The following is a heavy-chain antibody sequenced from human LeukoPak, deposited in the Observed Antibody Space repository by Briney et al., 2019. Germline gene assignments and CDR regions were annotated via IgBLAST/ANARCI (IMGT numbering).Heavy chain of an antibody. V-gene: IGHV4-38-2*01. CDR3: ARGIVGATTRSFV. Sequence: PSETLSLTCAVSGYSISSGYYWGWIRQPPGKGLEWIGSIYHSGSTYYNPSLKSRVTISVDTSKNQFSLKLSSVTAADTAVYCCARGIVGATTRSFVWGQGTLVTVSS. CDR1: GYSISSGYY. J-gene: IGHJ4*02. CDR2: IYHSGST. D-gene: IGHD1-26*01.